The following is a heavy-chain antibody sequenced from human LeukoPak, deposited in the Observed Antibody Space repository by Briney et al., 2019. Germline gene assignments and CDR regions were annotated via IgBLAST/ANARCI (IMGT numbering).Heavy chain of an antibody. CDR3: ARNWLVPLDY. Sequence: GGSLRLSCAASGFTFSSYEMNWVRQAPGKGLEWVSYISSSGSTIYYADSVKGRFTISRDNAKNSLYLQMNSLRAEDTAVYYCARNWLVPLDYWGQGTLVTVSP. CDR1: GFTFSSYE. CDR2: ISSSGSTI. J-gene: IGHJ4*02. D-gene: IGHD6-19*01. V-gene: IGHV3-48*03.